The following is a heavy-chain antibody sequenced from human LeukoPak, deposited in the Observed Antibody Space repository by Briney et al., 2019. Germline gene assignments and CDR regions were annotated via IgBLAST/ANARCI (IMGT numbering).Heavy chain of an antibody. D-gene: IGHD3-3*01. CDR1: GGSISSGSYY. V-gene: IGHV4-61*02. Sequence: SETLSLTCTVSGGSISSGSYYWSWIRRPAGKGLEWIGRIYTSGSTNYNPSLKSRVTISVDASKNQFSLKLSSVTAADTAVYYCARDRYDFWSGYPWFDPWGQGTLVTVSS. CDR2: IYTSGST. CDR3: ARDRYDFWSGYPWFDP. J-gene: IGHJ5*02.